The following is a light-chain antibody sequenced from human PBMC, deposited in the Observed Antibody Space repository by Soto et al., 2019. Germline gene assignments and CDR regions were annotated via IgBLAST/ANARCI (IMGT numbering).Light chain of an antibody. CDR3: QQYYSYPWT. V-gene: IGKV1-8*01. CDR1: QGISSY. J-gene: IGKJ1*01. Sequence: AIRMTQSPSSLSASTGDIVTNTCRASQGISSYLAWYQQKPGKAPKLLIYAASTLQSGVPSRFSGSGSGTDFTLTISCLQSEDFATYYCQQYYSYPWTFGQGTKVEIK. CDR2: AAS.